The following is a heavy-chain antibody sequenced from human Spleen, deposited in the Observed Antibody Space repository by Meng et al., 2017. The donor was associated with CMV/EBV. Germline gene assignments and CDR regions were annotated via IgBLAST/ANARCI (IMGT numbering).Heavy chain of an antibody. D-gene: IGHD6-25*01. CDR2: TYYKSKWYN. J-gene: IGHJ4*02. CDR3: ARDPAAFDF. V-gene: IGHV6-1*01. CDR1: GDSVSTNSAA. Sequence: QVKLTQSGPGPVKPPRAPSLPCAISGDSVSTNSAAWNWIRQSPSGGLEWLGRTYYKSKWYNDYAESVKSRITINPDTSKNQFSLQLNSVTPEDTAVYYCARDPAAFDFWGQGILVTVSS.